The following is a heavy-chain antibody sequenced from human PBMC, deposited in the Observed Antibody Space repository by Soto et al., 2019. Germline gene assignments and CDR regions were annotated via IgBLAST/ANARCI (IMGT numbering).Heavy chain of an antibody. J-gene: IGHJ6*02. CDR3: ARSKQWPPDGMAV. CDR1: GFTFSSYA. CDR2: ISGSGGST. V-gene: IGHV3-23*01. D-gene: IGHD6-19*01. Sequence: GGSLRLACAASGFTFSSYAMSWVRQAPGKGLEWVSAISGSGGSTYYADSVKGRFTISRDNSKNTLYLQMNSLRAEDTAVYYCARSKQWPPDGMAVWGQGTTVTVSS.